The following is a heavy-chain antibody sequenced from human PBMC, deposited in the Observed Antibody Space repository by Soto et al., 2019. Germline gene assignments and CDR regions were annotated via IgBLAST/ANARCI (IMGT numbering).Heavy chain of an antibody. CDR3: ARGLSYRQD. Sequence: GASVKVSCKASGYTFTSYDIYWVRQATGQGLEWMGWMHPNGGNTGYAQKFQGRVTMTRNTSITTAYMELSSLTSEDTAVYYCARGLSYRQDWGQGTLVTVSS. V-gene: IGHV1-8*01. CDR2: MHPNGGNT. CDR1: GYTFTSYD. D-gene: IGHD1-26*01. J-gene: IGHJ4*02.